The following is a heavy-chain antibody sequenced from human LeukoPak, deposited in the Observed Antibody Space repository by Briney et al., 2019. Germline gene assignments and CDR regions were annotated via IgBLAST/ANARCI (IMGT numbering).Heavy chain of an antibody. D-gene: IGHD1/OR15-1a*01. CDR2: ISSSGSTI. J-gene: IGHJ5*02. Sequence: GGSLRLSCAASGFTFSDYYMSWIRQAPGKGLEWVSYISSSGSTIYYADSVKGRFTISRDNAKNSLYLQMNSLRAEDTAVYYCARDYQAYNWNKANWFDPWGQGTLVTVSS. V-gene: IGHV3-11*01. CDR1: GFTFSDYY. CDR3: ARDYQAYNWNKANWFDP.